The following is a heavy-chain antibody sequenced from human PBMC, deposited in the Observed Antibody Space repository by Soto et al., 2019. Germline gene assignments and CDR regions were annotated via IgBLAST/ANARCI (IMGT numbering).Heavy chain of an antibody. J-gene: IGHJ6*02. Sequence: QVQLVESGGGVVQPGRSLRLSCAASGFTFSSYGMHWVRQAPGKGLEWVAVIWYDGSNKYYADSVKGRFTISRDNSKDTLYLRMNSLRAEDTAVYYCARGSSSSRVYYYYGMDVWGQGTTVTVSS. CDR1: GFTFSSYG. V-gene: IGHV3-33*01. CDR2: IWYDGSNK. CDR3: ARGSSSSRVYYYYGMDV. D-gene: IGHD6-6*01.